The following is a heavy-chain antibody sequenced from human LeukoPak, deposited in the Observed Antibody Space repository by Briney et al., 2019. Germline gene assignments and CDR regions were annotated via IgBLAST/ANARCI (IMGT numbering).Heavy chain of an antibody. V-gene: IGHV1-69*05. CDR3: ARGLTITGDWFDP. CDR2: ITPIFGTA. Sequence: SVKVSCKASGGTFSSYAISWVRQAPGQGLEWMGGITPIFGTANYAQKFQGRVTITTDESTSTAYMELSSLRSEDTAVYYCARGLTITGDWFDPWGQGTLVTVSS. CDR1: GGTFSSYA. J-gene: IGHJ5*02. D-gene: IGHD5-12*01.